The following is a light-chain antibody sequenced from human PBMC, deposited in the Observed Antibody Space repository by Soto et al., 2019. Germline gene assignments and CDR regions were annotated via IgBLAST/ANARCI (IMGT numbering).Light chain of an antibody. J-gene: IGLJ2*01. Sequence: QPVLTQPPSVSGAPGQRVTISCTGSSSNIGAGYDVHWYQQLPGTAPKLLIYSDTHRPSGVPDRFSGSKSGTSASLAITGLQAEDEADYYCQSYDSSLGGKVFGGGTKSPS. CDR3: QSYDSSLGGKV. V-gene: IGLV1-40*01. CDR1: SSNIGAGYD. CDR2: SDT.